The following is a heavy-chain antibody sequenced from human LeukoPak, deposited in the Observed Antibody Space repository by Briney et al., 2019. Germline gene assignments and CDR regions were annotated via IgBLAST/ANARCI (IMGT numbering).Heavy chain of an antibody. CDR2: ISRSGNNT. Sequence: GGSLKLSCAASGFTFSSYAMSWVRQAPGKGLEWVSAISRSGNNTYYTDSVRGRFTTSRDNSKHTLYLQMNSLSAEDTALYYCAKEGVTPFDYWGQGTLVTVSS. J-gene: IGHJ4*02. D-gene: IGHD3-10*01. CDR3: AKEGVTPFDY. V-gene: IGHV3-23*01. CDR1: GFTFSSYA.